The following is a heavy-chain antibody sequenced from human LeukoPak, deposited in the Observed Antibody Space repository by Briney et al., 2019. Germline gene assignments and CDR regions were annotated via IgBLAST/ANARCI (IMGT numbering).Heavy chain of an antibody. D-gene: IGHD3-22*01. Sequence: PGGSLRLSCAASGFTFGSYWMSWVRQAPGKGLEWVANIKQDGSEKYYVGSVKGRFTISRDNAKNSLYLQMNSLRAEDTAVYYCARDTYYYDSSGYYRSIDYWGQGTLVTVSS. CDR1: GFTFGSYW. CDR3: ARDTYYYDSSGYYRSIDY. CDR2: IKQDGSEK. V-gene: IGHV3-7*01. J-gene: IGHJ4*02.